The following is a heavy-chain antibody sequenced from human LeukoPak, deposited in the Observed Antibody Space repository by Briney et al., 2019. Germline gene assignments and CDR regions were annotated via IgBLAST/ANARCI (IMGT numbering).Heavy chain of an antibody. CDR3: ARSGVFTGYDAFDI. CDR2: IYYRGST. J-gene: IGHJ3*02. V-gene: IGHV4-59*08. CDR1: GGSINISY. Sequence: SETLSLNCTVSGGSINISYWSWIRQPPGKGLEWIGYIYYRGSTNYNPSLKSRVTISVDTSKNQYSLKLSSATAADTAVYYCARSGVFTGYDAFDIWGQGTRVTVSS. D-gene: IGHD3-3*01.